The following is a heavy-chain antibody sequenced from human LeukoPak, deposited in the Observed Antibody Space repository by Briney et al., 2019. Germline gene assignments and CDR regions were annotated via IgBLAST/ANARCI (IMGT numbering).Heavy chain of an antibody. J-gene: IGHJ3*02. CDR3: AKVTAAAGISGYDAFDI. CDR1: GFTFSSYA. Sequence: AGESLRLSCAASGFTFSSYAMSWVRQAPGKGLEWVSAISGSGGSTYYADSVKGRFTISRDNSKNTLYLQMNSLRAEDTAVYYCAKVTAAAGISGYDAFDIWGQGTMVTVSS. V-gene: IGHV3-23*01. CDR2: ISGSGGST. D-gene: IGHD6-13*01.